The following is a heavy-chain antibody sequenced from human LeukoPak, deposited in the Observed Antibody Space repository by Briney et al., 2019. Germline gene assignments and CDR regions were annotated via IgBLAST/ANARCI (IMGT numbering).Heavy chain of an antibody. J-gene: IGHJ5*02. CDR2: IYYSGST. V-gene: IGHV4-61*01. D-gene: IGHD3-22*01. Sequence: SETLSLTCTVSGGSITSSSYYWNWIRQPPGRGLEWIGYIYYSGSTNYNPSLKSRVTISVDTSKNQFSLKLSSVTAADTAVYYCARGDSSASNWFDPWGQGTLVTVSS. CDR3: ARGDSSASNWFDP. CDR1: GGSITSSSYY.